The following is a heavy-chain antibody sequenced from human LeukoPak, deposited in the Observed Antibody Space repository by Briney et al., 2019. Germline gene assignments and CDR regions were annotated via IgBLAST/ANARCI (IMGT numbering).Heavy chain of an antibody. Sequence: PSETLSLTCTVSGASISTSYWSWIRQPPGKGLEWIGYISYNGSPDYSPSLKSRVTISTDTSKNQFSLILSSVTAADTAVYYCARLGIGEWELSYYFDYWGQGTLVTVSS. CDR2: ISYNGSP. V-gene: IGHV4-59*08. D-gene: IGHD1-26*01. CDR3: ARLGIGEWELSYYFDY. J-gene: IGHJ4*02. CDR1: GASISTSY.